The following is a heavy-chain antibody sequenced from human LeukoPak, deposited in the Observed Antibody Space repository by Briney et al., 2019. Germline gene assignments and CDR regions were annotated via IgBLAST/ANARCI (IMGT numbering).Heavy chain of an antibody. Sequence: SVKVSCKASGGTFSSYAISWVRQAPGQGLEWMGGIIPIFGTANYAQKFQGRVTITADKSTSTAYMELSSLRAEDTAVYYCARAGSSGGSSYGAYWGQGTLVTVSS. D-gene: IGHD2-15*01. V-gene: IGHV1-69*06. CDR3: ARAGSSGGSSYGAY. J-gene: IGHJ4*02. CDR2: IIPIFGTA. CDR1: GGTFSSYA.